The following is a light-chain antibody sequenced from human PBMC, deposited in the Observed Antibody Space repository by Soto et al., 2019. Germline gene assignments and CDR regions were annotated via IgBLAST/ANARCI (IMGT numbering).Light chain of an antibody. V-gene: IGKV3-15*01. CDR3: QHYNELPLT. J-gene: IGKJ4*01. CDR2: GAS. CDR1: QSVSTN. Sequence: EIVMTQSPATLSVSPGERATLSCRASQSVSTNLAWYQQKPRQGPRLLIFGASTRAIGIPARFSGSGSGTDFTLTISSLQSEDFAVYYCQHYNELPLTFGGGTKVEIK.